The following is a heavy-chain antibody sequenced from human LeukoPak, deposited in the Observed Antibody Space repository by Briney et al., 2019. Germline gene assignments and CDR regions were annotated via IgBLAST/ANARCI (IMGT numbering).Heavy chain of an antibody. CDR2: IIPIFGTA. CDR1: GGTFSNYA. V-gene: IGHV1-69*01. D-gene: IGHD5-24*01. CDR3: ARGPQGGYNYNWFDP. Sequence: SVKVSCKASGGTFSNYAITWVRQAPGQGLEWMGGIIPIFGTANYAQKFQGRVTITADESTTTVYMEMSRLRSEDTAVYYFARGPQGGYNYNWFDPWGQGTLVTVSS. J-gene: IGHJ5*02.